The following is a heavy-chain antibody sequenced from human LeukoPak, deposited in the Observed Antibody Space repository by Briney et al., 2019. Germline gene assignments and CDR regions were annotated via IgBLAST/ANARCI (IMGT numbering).Heavy chain of an antibody. CDR3: AKSPYSSGWYSGFDPTKDAFDI. CDR2: ISGSGGST. CDR1: GFTFSSYA. Sequence: GGSLRLSCAASGFTFSSYAMSWVRQAPGKGLEWVSAISGSGGSTYYADSVKGRFTISRDNSKNTLYLQMNSLRAEDTAVYYCAKSPYSSGWYSGFDPTKDAFDIWGQGTMVTVSS. J-gene: IGHJ3*02. V-gene: IGHV3-23*01. D-gene: IGHD6-19*01.